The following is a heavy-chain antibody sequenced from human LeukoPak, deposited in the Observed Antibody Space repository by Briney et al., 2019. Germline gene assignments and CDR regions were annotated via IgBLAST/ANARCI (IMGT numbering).Heavy chain of an antibody. D-gene: IGHD6-19*01. V-gene: IGHV4-30-4*08. CDR2: ISYSGTT. CDR1: GGSISSHNYY. Sequence: PSETLSLTCTVSGGSISSHNYYWSWIRQPPGKGLEWIGYISYSGTTYYNPSLKSRVSISVDTSKNQFSLKLTSVTAADTAVYYCARITDLSVATDYWGQGTLVTVSS. CDR3: ARITDLSVATDY. J-gene: IGHJ4*02.